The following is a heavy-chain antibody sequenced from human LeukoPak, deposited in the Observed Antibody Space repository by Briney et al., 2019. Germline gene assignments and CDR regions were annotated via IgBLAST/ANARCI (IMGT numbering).Heavy chain of an antibody. D-gene: IGHD3-22*01. V-gene: IGHV4-34*01. CDR2: INHSGST. CDR1: GGSFSGYY. CDR3: AVTAGYYYASSGYYH. Sequence: SETLSLTCAVYGGSFSGYYWSWIRQPPGKGLEWIGEINHSGSTNYNPSLKSRVTISVDTSKNQFSLKLSSVTAADTAVYYCAVTAGYYYASSGYYHWGQGTLVTVSS. J-gene: IGHJ5*02.